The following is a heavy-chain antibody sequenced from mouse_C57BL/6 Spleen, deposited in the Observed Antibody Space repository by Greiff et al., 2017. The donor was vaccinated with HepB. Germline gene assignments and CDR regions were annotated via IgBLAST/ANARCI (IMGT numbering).Heavy chain of an antibody. V-gene: IGHV1-54*01. CDR3: AREGDGNPFAY. CDR1: GYAFTNYL. Sequence: QVQLQQSGAELVRPGTSVKVSCKASGYAFTNYLIEWVKQRPGQGLEWIGVINPGSGGTNYNEKFKGKATLTADKSSSTAYMQLSSLTSEDSAVYFCAREGDGNPFAYWGQGTLVTVSA. J-gene: IGHJ3*01. CDR2: INPGSGGT. D-gene: IGHD2-1*01.